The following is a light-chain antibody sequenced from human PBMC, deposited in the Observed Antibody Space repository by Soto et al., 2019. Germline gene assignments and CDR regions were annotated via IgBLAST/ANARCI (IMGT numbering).Light chain of an antibody. CDR3: QQRSSWPIT. CDR1: QSIGSN. J-gene: IGKJ5*01. V-gene: IGKV3-11*01. CDR2: DAS. Sequence: EVVLTQSPVTLSVSPGERATLSCRASQSIGSNLAWYQQRPGQAPRLLINDASRRATGIPDRFSGSGSGADFTLTISSLEPEDVAVYYCQQRSSWPITFGQGTRLEIK.